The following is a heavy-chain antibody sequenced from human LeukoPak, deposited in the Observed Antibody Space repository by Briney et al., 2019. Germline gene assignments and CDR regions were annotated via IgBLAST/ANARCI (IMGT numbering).Heavy chain of an antibody. J-gene: IGHJ6*03. V-gene: IGHV4-39*07. CDR1: GGSISSSSYY. CDR3: ARDLATTTVTYLYYYYYYMDV. D-gene: IGHD4-17*01. CDR2: IYHSGIT. Sequence: PSETLSLTCTVSGGSISSSSYYWGWIRQPPGKGLEWIGSIYHSGITSYNPSLKSRVTMSVDTSKNQFSLKLSSVTAADTAVYYCARDLATTTVTYLYYYYYYMDVWGKGTTVTISS.